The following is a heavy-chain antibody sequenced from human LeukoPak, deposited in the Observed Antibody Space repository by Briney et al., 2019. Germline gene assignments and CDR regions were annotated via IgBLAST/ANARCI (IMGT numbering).Heavy chain of an antibody. CDR1: GFTVSSNY. CDR2: IYSGGST. V-gene: IGHV3-53*01. D-gene: IGHD6-19*01. CDR3: ARDEGHGYSSGWGAFDI. Sequence: PGGSLRLSCAASGFTVSSNYMSWVRQAPGQGLEWFSVIYSGGSTYYADSVKGRFTISRDNSKNTLYLQMNSLRAEDTAVNYCARDEGHGYSSGWGAFDIWGQGTMVTVSS. J-gene: IGHJ3*02.